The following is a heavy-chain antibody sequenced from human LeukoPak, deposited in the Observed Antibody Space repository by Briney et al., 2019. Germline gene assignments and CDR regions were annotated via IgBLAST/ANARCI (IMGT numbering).Heavy chain of an antibody. D-gene: IGHD1-1*01. CDR2: IYYSGST. Sequence: KPSETPSLTCTVSGGSLNSYLWSWIRQPPRKGLEWIGYIYYSGSTNYNPSLKSRVTILVDTSKNQFSLKLSSVTAADTAVYYCARVGDWNDLVYWGQGTLVTVSS. CDR3: ARVGDWNDLVY. CDR1: GGSLNSYL. J-gene: IGHJ4*02. V-gene: IGHV4-59*01.